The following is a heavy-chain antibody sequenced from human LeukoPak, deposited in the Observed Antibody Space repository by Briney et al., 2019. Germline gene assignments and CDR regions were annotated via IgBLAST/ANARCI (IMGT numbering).Heavy chain of an antibody. V-gene: IGHV3-7*02. CDR2: IDQDGSEK. Sequence: GGSLRLSCAASGFTFSNYWMSWVRQAPGKGLEWVANIDQDGSEKYYVDSVKGRFTISRDSAKNSLYLQMNSLRAEDTAVCYCARVKLGLLWFGELPRGDYGMDVWGQGTTVTVSS. J-gene: IGHJ6*02. D-gene: IGHD3-10*01. CDR3: ARVKLGLLWFGELPRGDYGMDV. CDR1: GFTFSNYW.